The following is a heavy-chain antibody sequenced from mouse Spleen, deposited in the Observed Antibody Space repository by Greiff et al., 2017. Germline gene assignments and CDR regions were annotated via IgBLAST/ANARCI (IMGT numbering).Heavy chain of an antibody. CDR2: ISSGGSYT. CDR1: GFTFSSYG. CDR3: ARHAATALYYAMDY. Sequence: EVQGVESGGDLVKPGGSLKLSCAASGFTFSSYGMSWVRQTPDKRLEWVATISSGGSYTYYPDSVKGRFTISRDNAKNTLYLQMSSLKSEDTAMYYCARHAATALYYAMDYWGQGTSVTVSS. D-gene: IGHD1-2*01. V-gene: IGHV5-6*01. J-gene: IGHJ4*01.